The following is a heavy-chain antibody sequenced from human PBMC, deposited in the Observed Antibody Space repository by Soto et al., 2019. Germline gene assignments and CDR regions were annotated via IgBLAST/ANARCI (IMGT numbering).Heavy chain of an antibody. CDR2: IYYSGST. D-gene: IGHD4-17*01. J-gene: IGHJ6*02. CDR1: GGAIGSSSYY. Sequence: SETLSLTCTVSGGAIGSSSYYFFGIRQPPGKGLELIGSIYYSGSTYYNPSLKSRVTISVDTSKNQFSLKLSSVTAADTAVYYCARAGGSRGRYGDYEDDSAGEDYYYGMDVWGQGTTVTVSS. CDR3: ARAGGSRGRYGDYEDDSAGEDYYYGMDV. V-gene: IGHV4-39*01.